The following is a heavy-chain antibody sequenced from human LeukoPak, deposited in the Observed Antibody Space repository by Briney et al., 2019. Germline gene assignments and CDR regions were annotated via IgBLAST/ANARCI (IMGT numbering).Heavy chain of an antibody. Sequence: GGSLRLSCAASGFTFSDYYMSWIRQAPGKGPEWVSYISSSGSTIYYADSVKGRFTISRDNAKNSLYLQMNSLRAEDTAVYYCARRYSSGWYPNYYMDVWGKGTTVTVSS. D-gene: IGHD6-19*01. CDR2: ISSSGSTI. CDR1: GFTFSDYY. J-gene: IGHJ6*03. V-gene: IGHV3-11*04. CDR3: ARRYSSGWYPNYYMDV.